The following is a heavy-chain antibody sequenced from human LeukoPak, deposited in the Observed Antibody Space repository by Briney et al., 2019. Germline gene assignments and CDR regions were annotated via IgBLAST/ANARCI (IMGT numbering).Heavy chain of an antibody. V-gene: IGHV5-51*01. CDR2: IFPGGSDT. D-gene: IGHD2-8*01. Sequence: GESLKISCKASGYNFTPYWIGWVRQMPGKGLEWMGIIFPGGSDTKYSPSLEGQVTMSVDRSISTAYLQWSSLKASDTAMYYCARHVVNGIFRWFDPWGQGTLVTVSS. J-gene: IGHJ5*02. CDR3: ARHVVNGIFRWFDP. CDR1: GYNFTPYW.